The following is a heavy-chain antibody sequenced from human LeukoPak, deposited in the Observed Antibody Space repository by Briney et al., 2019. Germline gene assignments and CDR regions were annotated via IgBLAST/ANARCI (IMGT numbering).Heavy chain of an antibody. CDR2: IRSKAYGGTT. CDR1: GFTFGDYA. D-gene: IGHD6-13*01. Sequence: GRSLRLSCTASGFTFGDYAMSWVRQAPGKGLEWVGFIRSKAYGGTTEYAASVKGRLTISRDDSKSIAYLQMNSLKTEDTAVYYCTRGGVAGRAFDYWGQGTLVTVSS. J-gene: IGHJ4*02. V-gene: IGHV3-49*04. CDR3: TRGGVAGRAFDY.